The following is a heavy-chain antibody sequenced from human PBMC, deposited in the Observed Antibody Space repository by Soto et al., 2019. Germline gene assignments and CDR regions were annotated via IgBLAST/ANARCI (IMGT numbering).Heavy chain of an antibody. Sequence: ASVKVSCKASGYTFTNYTIHWVRQAPGQRLEWMGWINAGNGNTKYSQKFQGRVTITRDTSASTAYMELSSLRSEDTAVYYCARGVAGPLNWFDPWGQGTLVTVSS. CDR1: GYTFTNYT. V-gene: IGHV1-3*01. CDR2: INAGNGNT. J-gene: IGHJ5*02. CDR3: ARGVAGPLNWFDP. D-gene: IGHD6-19*01.